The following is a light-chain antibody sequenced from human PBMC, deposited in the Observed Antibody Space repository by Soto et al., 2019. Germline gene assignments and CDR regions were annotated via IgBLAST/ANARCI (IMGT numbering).Light chain of an antibody. V-gene: IGLV1-40*01. CDR2: TNS. CDR1: RSNIGAGYD. Sequence: QSVLTQPPSVSGAPGQGVTISCAETRSNIGAGYDVHWYQQVPGTAPKLLIYTNSNRPSGVPDRFSGSKSGTSASLAITGLQAADEADYYCQSYDSSLSALVFGGGTKLTVL. CDR3: QSYDSSLSALV. J-gene: IGLJ3*02.